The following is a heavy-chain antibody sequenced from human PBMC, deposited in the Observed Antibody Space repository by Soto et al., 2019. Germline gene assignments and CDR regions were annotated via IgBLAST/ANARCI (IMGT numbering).Heavy chain of an antibody. CDR2: INYSGRS. CDR1: GDSSSTCY. J-gene: IGHJ5*02. CDR3: ARSYCSDSVSCNWFDP. V-gene: IGHV4-59*01. D-gene: IGHD2-15*01. Sequence: QVQLQESGPGLVKPSETLSLTCSVSGDSSSTCYWGWIRQPPGKGLEWLGYINYSGRSNHNPSLKSRLSMSVDTSNNQVSLKLTSVTAADTAVYYCARSYCSDSVSCNWFDPWGQGTLVVVSS.